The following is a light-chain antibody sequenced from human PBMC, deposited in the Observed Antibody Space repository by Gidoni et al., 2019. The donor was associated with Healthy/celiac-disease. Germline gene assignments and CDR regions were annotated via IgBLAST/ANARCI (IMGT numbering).Light chain of an antibody. J-gene: IGLJ1*01. CDR3: QAWDSSSYV. Sequence: SYELTKAPAVSVSPGQTASITCSGDKLGDTYACWYQQKPGQSPVLVIYQDSKRPSGIPERFSGSNSGNTATLTISGTQAMDEADYYCQAWDSSSYVFGTGTKVTVL. V-gene: IGLV3-1*01. CDR2: QDS. CDR1: KLGDTY.